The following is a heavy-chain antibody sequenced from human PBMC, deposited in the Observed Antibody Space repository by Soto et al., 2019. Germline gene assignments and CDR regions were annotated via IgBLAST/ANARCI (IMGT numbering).Heavy chain of an antibody. V-gene: IGHV3-53*01. CDR3: ARERGLTFFDY. Sequence: VGSLRLSCAASGFTVSSNYMSWVRQAPGKGLEWVSVIYSGGSTYYADSVKGRFTISRDNSKNTLYLQMNSLRAEDTAVYYCARERGLTFFDYWGQGTLVTVSS. CDR2: IYSGGST. J-gene: IGHJ4*02. CDR1: GFTVSSNY. D-gene: IGHD3-9*01.